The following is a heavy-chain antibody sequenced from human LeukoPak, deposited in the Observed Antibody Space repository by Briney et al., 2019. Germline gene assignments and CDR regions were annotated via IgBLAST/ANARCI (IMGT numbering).Heavy chain of an antibody. CDR3: ARGSRITETRPYYYYGMDV. CDR1: GVSISSYY. V-gene: IGHV4-59*01. CDR2: IYYTGST. J-gene: IGHJ6*02. D-gene: IGHD1-20*01. Sequence: SETLSLTCTVSGVSISSYYWSWIRQPPGKGLEWIGYIYYTGSTNYKPSLKSRVTISVDTSKNQFSLKLNSVTAADTAVYYCARGSRITETRPYYYYGMDVWGQGTTVTVSS.